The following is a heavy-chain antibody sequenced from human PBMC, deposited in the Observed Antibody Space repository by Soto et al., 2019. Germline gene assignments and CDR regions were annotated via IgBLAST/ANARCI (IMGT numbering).Heavy chain of an antibody. V-gene: IGHV3-74*01. CDR3: VRGPLGIAGVPATMPH. J-gene: IGHJ1*01. CDR2: ISNGGSDI. CDR1: GFSISSYG. D-gene: IGHD2-2*03. Sequence: EVQLVESGGGLVQPGGSLRVSCAASGFSISSYGMHWVRQPPGKGLVWVSRISNGGSDINNADSVKGRFTISRDNARNPLYLQMACLRAEDTAVYYCVRGPLGIAGVPATMPHWGQGTLVTVSP.